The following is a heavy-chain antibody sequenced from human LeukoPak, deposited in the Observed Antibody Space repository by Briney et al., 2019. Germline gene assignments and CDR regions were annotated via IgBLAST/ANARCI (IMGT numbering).Heavy chain of an antibody. Sequence: GGSLRLSCAASGFTFSDYYMSWIRQAPGKGLEWVAVISYDGSNKYYADSVKGRFTISRDNSKNTLYLQMNSLRAEDTAVYYCAKERTHLAATRYFDYWGQGTLVTVSS. J-gene: IGHJ4*02. V-gene: IGHV3-30*18. CDR3: AKERTHLAATRYFDY. CDR2: ISYDGSNK. D-gene: IGHD2-15*01. CDR1: GFTFSDYY.